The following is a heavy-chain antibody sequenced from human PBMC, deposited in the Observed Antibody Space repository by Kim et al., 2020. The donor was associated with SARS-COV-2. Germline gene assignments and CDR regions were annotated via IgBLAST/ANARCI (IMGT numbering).Heavy chain of an antibody. V-gene: IGHV1-18*01. CDR3: ARESGMYYLDY. J-gene: IGHJ4*02. CDR1: GYSFSSHG. CDR2: ISPYYGKT. Sequence: ASVKVSCKASGYSFSSHGFSWVRQVPGQGPEWMGWISPYYGKTKFAEKIEGRVSMTADTSTSTVHLELRSLTSDDTAIYYCARESGMYYLDYWGQGTQVIVSS.